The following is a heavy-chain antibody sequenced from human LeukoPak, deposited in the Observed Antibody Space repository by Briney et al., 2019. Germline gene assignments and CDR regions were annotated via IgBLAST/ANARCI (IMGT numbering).Heavy chain of an antibody. Sequence: GGSLRLSCAASGFTFSSYAMSWVRQAPGKGLEWVSAISGSGGSTYYADSVKGRFTISRDNSKNTLYLQMNSLRAEARAVYYCAKVSSYYDFWSGSHFDYWGQGTLVTVSS. D-gene: IGHD3-3*01. J-gene: IGHJ4*02. V-gene: IGHV3-23*01. CDR1: GFTFSSYA. CDR3: AKVSSYYDFWSGSHFDY. CDR2: ISGSGGST.